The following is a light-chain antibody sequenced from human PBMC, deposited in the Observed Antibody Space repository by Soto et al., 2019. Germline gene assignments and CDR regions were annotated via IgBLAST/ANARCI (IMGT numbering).Light chain of an antibody. CDR2: YDS. CDR3: QVWDGYTDPWV. Sequence: SYVLTQPPSVSVAPGKTASITCGGNSIGSKSVHWYQQKPGQAPVLVIYYDSGRPSGITERFSGSNSGNTATLTISRVEAWDEADYHCQVWDGYTDPWVFGGGTKLTVL. V-gene: IGLV3-21*04. J-gene: IGLJ3*02. CDR1: SIGSKS.